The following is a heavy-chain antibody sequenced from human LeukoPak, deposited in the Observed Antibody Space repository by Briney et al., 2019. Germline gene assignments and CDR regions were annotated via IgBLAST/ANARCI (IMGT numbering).Heavy chain of an antibody. Sequence: GGSLRLSFAASGFTFNNVWMNWDRQATGKGLEWVSSISGSGSSTYYADSVKGRFTISRDNSKNTLYLLMNGLRADDTAVYYCAKRPGAAADGAFDIWGQGTMVTVSS. D-gene: IGHD2-2*01. V-gene: IGHV3-23*01. CDR2: ISGSGSST. CDR1: GFTFNNVW. J-gene: IGHJ3*02. CDR3: AKRPGAAADGAFDI.